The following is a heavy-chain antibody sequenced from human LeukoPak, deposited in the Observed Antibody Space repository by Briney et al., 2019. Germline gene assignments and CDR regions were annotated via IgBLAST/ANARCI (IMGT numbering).Heavy chain of an antibody. V-gene: IGHV3-7*04. J-gene: IGHJ4*02. Sequence: PGGSLRLSCEASGFTFSNYRMSWVRHAPGKGLEWVANINQDGSEKYFVDSVKGRFTISRDNAKNSLYLQMNSLRAEDTAVYYCARAYYYDSRNYYNPTSSFDYWGQGTLVTVAS. CDR2: INQDGSEK. CDR3: ARAYYYDSRNYYNPTSSFDY. CDR1: GFTFSNYR. D-gene: IGHD3-10*01.